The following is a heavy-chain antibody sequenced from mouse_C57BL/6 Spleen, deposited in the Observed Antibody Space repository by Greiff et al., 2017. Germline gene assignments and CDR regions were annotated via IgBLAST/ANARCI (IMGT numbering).Heavy chain of an antibody. Sequence: QVQLKQSGAELVRPGASVTLSCKASGYTFTDYEMHWVKQTPVHGLEWIGAIDPETGGTAYNQKFKGKAILTADKSSSTAYMELRSLTSEDSAVYYCTRCLHYYGSSPWYFDYWGQGTTLTVSS. J-gene: IGHJ2*01. D-gene: IGHD1-1*01. V-gene: IGHV1-15*01. CDR2: IDPETGGT. CDR3: TRCLHYYGSSPWYFDY. CDR1: GYTFTDYE.